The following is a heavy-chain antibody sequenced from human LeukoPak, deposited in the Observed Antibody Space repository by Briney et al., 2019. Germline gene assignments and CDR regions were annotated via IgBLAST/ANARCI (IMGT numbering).Heavy chain of an antibody. J-gene: IGHJ6*02. CDR1: GGSISSYY. V-gene: IGHV4-4*09. CDR3: ARDRAAYCGGDCYGYGMDV. CDR2: IYVSESA. D-gene: IGHD2-21*02. Sequence: PSETLSLTCTVSGGSISSYYWSWFRQPPGKGLEWIGFIYVSESANYNPSLKGRVTISMAASKSQFSLTLSSVTAADTAVYYCARDRAAYCGGDCYGYGMDVWGQGTTVTVSS.